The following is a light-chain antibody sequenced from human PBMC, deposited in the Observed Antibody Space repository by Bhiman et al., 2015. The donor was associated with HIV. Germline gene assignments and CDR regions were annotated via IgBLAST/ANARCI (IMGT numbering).Light chain of an antibody. CDR2: KDT. J-gene: IGLJ2*01. Sequence: SYELTQPPSVSVSPGQTARITCSGDTLPKKYAYWYQQKPGQAPVLVIYKDTERPSGIPERFSGSNSGNTATLTISRVEAGDEADYYCQVWHSSSDHVVFGGGTKLTVL. CDR1: TLPKKY. V-gene: IGLV3-25*02. CDR3: QVWHSSSDHVV.